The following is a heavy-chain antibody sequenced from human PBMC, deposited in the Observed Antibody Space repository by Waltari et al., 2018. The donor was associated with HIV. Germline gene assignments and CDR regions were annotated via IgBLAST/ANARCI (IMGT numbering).Heavy chain of an antibody. V-gene: IGHV3-74*01. CDR3: ARGGHCSGISCYTGDYSYGLDV. CDR2: INTEGSST. J-gene: IGHJ6*02. CDR1: GFTFSRYW. Sequence: EVQLVESGGGLVQPGGSLRLSCAAPGFTFSRYWFTWFRQAPGKGRVWVSRINTEGSSTSYADSVKGRFTISRDNAKNTLYLQMNSLRAEDTAVYYCARGGHCSGISCYTGDYSYGLDVWGQGTTVTVSS. D-gene: IGHD2-2*02.